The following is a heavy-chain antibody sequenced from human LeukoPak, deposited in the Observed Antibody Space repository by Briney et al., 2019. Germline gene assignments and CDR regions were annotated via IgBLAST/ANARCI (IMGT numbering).Heavy chain of an antibody. CDR1: GDTFSNYA. Sequence: ASVKVSCKASGDTFSNYAINWVRQAPGQGLEWMGWISTYNGYTNYAQNLQGRVTMTTDTSASTVYLELRSLRSDDTAVYYCARTPPPTIVGAHYFDYWGQGTLVTVSS. D-gene: IGHD1-26*01. V-gene: IGHV1-18*01. CDR3: ARTPPPTIVGAHYFDY. CDR2: ISTYNGYT. J-gene: IGHJ4*02.